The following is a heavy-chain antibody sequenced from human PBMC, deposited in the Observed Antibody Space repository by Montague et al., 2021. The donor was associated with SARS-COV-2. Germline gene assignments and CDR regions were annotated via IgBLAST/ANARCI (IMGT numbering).Heavy chain of an antibody. CDR1: GGSISSTTYR. D-gene: IGHD4-17*01. CDR3: ARHYGSSLDS. Sequence: SETLSLTCTVSGGSISSTTYRWGWIRQPPGKGMEWIGFISYSGTTFYNPSLKSRISMSVDTPKSQFSLNLTSVTAADTAVYYCARHYGSSLDSWGQGILVAASS. CDR2: ISYSGTT. J-gene: IGHJ4*02. V-gene: IGHV4-39*01.